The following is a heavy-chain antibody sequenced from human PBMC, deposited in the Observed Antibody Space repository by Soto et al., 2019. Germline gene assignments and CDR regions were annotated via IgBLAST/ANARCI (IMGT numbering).Heavy chain of an antibody. CDR1: GVSFNNNG. J-gene: IGHJ6*02. CDR3: ARVLYYGSGSYSPYGMDV. CDR2: VSPQFRTS. V-gene: IGHV1-69*01. D-gene: IGHD3-10*01. Sequence: QVQLVQSGAEVKKPGSSVKVSCKTSGVSFNNNGIGWVRQAPGHGLEWMGGVSPQFRTSNYARKFQGRISITADASTGTVNMELSSLTSADTAQYYCARVLYYGSGSYSPYGMDVWGQGTRVTVSS.